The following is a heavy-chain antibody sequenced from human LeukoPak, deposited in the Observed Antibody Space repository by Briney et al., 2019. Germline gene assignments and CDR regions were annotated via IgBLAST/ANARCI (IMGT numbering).Heavy chain of an antibody. CDR1: GDSISSYY. Sequence: SETLSLTCTVSGDSISSYYWSWIRQPPGKGLEWIGYIYYSGSTNYNPSLKSRVTISVDTSKNQFSLKLSSVTAADTAVYYCARGYDFWSGYSLDYWGQGTLVTVSS. CDR2: IYYSGST. V-gene: IGHV4-59*01. J-gene: IGHJ4*02. D-gene: IGHD3-3*01. CDR3: ARGYDFWSGYSLDY.